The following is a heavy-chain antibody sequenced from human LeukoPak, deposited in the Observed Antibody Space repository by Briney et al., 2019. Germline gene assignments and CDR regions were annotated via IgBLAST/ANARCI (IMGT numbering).Heavy chain of an antibody. D-gene: IGHD6-13*01. CDR1: GFTFSSYA. Sequence: GGSLSLSCAASGFTFSSYAMHWVRQAPGKGLEWVAVISYDGSNKYYADSVKGRFTISRDNSKNTLYLQMNSLRAEDTAVYYCARQYSSSWYYFDYWGQGTLVTVSS. CDR2: ISYDGSNK. V-gene: IGHV3-30*04. CDR3: ARQYSSSWYYFDY. J-gene: IGHJ4*02.